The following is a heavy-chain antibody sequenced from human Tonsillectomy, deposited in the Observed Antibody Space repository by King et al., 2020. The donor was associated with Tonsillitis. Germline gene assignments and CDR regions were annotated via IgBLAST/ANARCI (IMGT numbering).Heavy chain of an antibody. D-gene: IGHD2-8*01. CDR1: GFTFTSYD. CDR3: ATLGWCSYPNCRNWLDP. CDR2: IRYDGSSK. J-gene: IGHJ5*02. V-gene: IGHV3-30*02. Sequence: VQLVESGGGVVQPGGSLRLSCAASGFTFTSYDMHWVRQAPVKGLEWVAFIRYDGSSKDYADSVKGRFTISRDNSKNTLFLQMNSLRAEDTAVYYCATLGWCSYPNCRNWLDPWGQGALVTVSS.